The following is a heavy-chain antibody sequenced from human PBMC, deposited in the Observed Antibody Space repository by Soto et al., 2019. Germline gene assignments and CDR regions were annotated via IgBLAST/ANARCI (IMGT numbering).Heavy chain of an antibody. CDR1: GGSISNYY. Sequence: QVQLQESGPGLVKPSETLSLTCSVSGGSISNYYWSWIRQSAGKGLEWIGRIYPGGSTNYNPSLKSRVTMSVDTSKNQGSLRLTSVTAADTAVYYCARASVGPPGGGSWIMPFDFWGQGTRVTVSS. D-gene: IGHD2-15*01. J-gene: IGHJ4*02. CDR3: ARASVGPPGGGSWIMPFDF. V-gene: IGHV4-4*07. CDR2: IYPGGST.